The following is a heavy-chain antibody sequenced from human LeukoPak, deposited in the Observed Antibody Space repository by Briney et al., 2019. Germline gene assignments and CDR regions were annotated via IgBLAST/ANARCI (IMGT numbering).Heavy chain of an antibody. J-gene: IGHJ4*02. CDR3: ARGYETFGELVFEY. CDR1: GASITSDSSY. Sequence: SETLSLTCAVSGASITSDSSYWAWIRLPPGKGLEWIGSIRYSGSTYYNPSLKSRITMSADTSKNQVSLKLTSVTAADTAVYYCARGYETFGELVFEYWGQGTLVTVSS. D-gene: IGHD3-10*01. CDR2: IRYSGST. V-gene: IGHV4-39*01.